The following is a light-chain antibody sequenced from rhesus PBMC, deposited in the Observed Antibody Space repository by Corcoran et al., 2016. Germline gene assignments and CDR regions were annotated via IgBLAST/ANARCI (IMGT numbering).Light chain of an antibody. CDR2: GAS. CDR3: QQSSNLWT. V-gene: IGKV3-24*04. CDR1: QSVGSY. Sequence: ETVVTQSPATLSLSPGERATLSCRASQSVGSYFVWYTQRPGQAPRLLINGASGRATGIPDRFSGSGSGTDFTRTISSLEPEDVGVYYGQQSSNLWTFGQGTKVEIK. J-gene: IGKJ1*01.